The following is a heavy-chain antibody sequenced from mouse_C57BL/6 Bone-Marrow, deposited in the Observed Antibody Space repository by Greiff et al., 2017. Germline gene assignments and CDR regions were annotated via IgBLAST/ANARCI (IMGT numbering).Heavy chain of an antibody. V-gene: IGHV1-59*01. CDR3: ARYDSNYVFDY. J-gene: IGHJ2*01. CDR1: GYTFTSYW. CDR2: IDPSDSYT. D-gene: IGHD2-5*01. Sequence: QVQLQQPGAELVRPGTSVKLSCKASGYTFTSYWMHWVKQRPGQGLEWIGVIDPSDSYTNYNQKFKGKATLTVDTSSSTAYMQLSSLTSEDSAVYYCARYDSNYVFDYWGEGTTLTVSS.